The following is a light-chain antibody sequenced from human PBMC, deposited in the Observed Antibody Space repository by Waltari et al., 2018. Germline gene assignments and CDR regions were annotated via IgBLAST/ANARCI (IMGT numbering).Light chain of an antibody. V-gene: IGLV1-44*01. CDR2: GSI. CDR3: SAWDDSLNGWV. CDR1: GSNTGFYT. Sequence: QSVLTQPPSASGTPGQRVTISCSGSGSNTGFYTFTWYQQLPGTAPKLLIYGSIHRPSGVPDRFSGSWSGTSASLAISGLQSEDEADYYCSAWDDSLNGWVFGGGTKVTAL. J-gene: IGLJ3*02.